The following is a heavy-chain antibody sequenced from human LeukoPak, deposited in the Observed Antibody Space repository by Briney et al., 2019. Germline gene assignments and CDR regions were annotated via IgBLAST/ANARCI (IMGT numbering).Heavy chain of an antibody. CDR2: INHSGST. CDR1: GGSFSGYY. V-gene: IGHV4-34*01. Sequence: SETLSLTCAVYGGSFSGYYWSWIRQPPGKGLEWIGEINHSGSTNYNPSLKSRVTISVDTSKNQSSLKLSSVTAADTAVYYCAREGYYDSSGYPDAFDIWGQGTMVTVSS. D-gene: IGHD3-22*01. CDR3: AREGYYDSSGYPDAFDI. J-gene: IGHJ3*02.